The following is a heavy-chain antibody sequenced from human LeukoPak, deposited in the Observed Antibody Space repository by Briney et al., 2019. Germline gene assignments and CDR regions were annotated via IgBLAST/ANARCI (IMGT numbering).Heavy chain of an antibody. V-gene: IGHV3-66*01. Sequence: PGRSLRLSCAASGFTVSSNYMSWVRQAPGKGLEWVSVIYSGGSTYYADSVKGRFTISRDNSKNTLYLQMNSLRAEDTAVYYCARDVRSEGATNTYYYYYGMDVWGQGTTVTVSS. CDR3: ARDVRSEGATNTYYYYYGMDV. CDR1: GFTVSSNY. CDR2: IYSGGST. J-gene: IGHJ6*02. D-gene: IGHD1-26*01.